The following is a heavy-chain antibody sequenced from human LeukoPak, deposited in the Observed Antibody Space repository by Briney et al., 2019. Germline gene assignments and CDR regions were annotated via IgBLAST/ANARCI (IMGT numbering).Heavy chain of an antibody. J-gene: IGHJ4*02. V-gene: IGHV4-34*01. CDR3: ARRTGTTPQQDF. CDR2: INHSGST. D-gene: IGHD1-1*01. Sequence: PSETLSLTCAVYGGSFSGYYWNWIRQPPGKGLEWIGEINHSGSTNYNPSLKSRVTISVDTSKNQFSLKLNSVTAADTAVYYCARRTGTTPQQDFWGQGTLVTVSS. CDR1: GGSFSGYY.